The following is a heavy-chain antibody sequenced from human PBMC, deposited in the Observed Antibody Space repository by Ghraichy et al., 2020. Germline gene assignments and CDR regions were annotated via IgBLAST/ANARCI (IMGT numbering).Heavy chain of an antibody. D-gene: IGHD5-24*01. J-gene: IGHJ4*02. CDR2: ISCHNGDI. CDR3: ARRDRDGSNWYFLDS. V-gene: IGHV1-18*01. CDR1: GYTFTTYG. Sequence: ASVKVSCKASGYTFTTYGINWVRQAPGQGLEWMGWISCHNGDIDYAQKVQDRITITTDTPTSTVYMELRSLTSDDTAMYYCARRDRDGSNWYFLDSWGQGTLVTVSS.